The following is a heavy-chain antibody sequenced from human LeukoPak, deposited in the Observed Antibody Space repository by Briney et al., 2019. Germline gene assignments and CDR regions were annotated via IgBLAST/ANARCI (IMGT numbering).Heavy chain of an antibody. J-gene: IGHJ5*02. CDR3: ARERPSLGYYYDSRVGIWFDP. CDR2: INPNSGGA. V-gene: IGHV1-2*02. CDR1: GYTFTGYY. Sequence: GASVKVSCKASGYTFTGYYMHWVRRAPGQGLEWMGWINPNSGGANYAQKFQGRVTMTRDTSISTAYMELSRLRSDDTAVYYCARERPSLGYYYDSRVGIWFDPWGQGTLVTVSS. D-gene: IGHD3-22*01.